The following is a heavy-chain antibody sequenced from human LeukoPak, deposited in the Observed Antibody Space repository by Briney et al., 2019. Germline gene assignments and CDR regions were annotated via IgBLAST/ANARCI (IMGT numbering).Heavy chain of an antibody. D-gene: IGHD1-1*01. V-gene: IGHV3-48*01. CDR3: ARDKAARNWNDGLAHFDY. CDR2: ISSSSSAI. Sequence: PGGSLRPSCAASGFTFSSYSMNWVRQAPGKGLEWVSYISSSSSAIYYADSVKGRFTISRDNAKNSLYLQMNSLRAEDTAVYYCARDKAARNWNDGLAHFDYWGQGTLVTVSS. CDR1: GFTFSSYS. J-gene: IGHJ4*02.